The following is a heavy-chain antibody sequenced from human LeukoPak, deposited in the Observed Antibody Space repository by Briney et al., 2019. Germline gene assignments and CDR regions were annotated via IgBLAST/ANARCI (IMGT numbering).Heavy chain of an antibody. D-gene: IGHD7-27*01. CDR2: IRVGGEI. CDR1: GFTFSSYA. CDR3: AKGTGDTGYYIDY. Sequence: PGGSLRLSCAASGFTFSSYAMNWVRQAPGKGLEWVSGIRVGGEIYYADSVKGRFTISRDNSENTLYLQMSGLRAEDTAVYHCAKGTGDTGYYIDYWGQGTLVTVSS. V-gene: IGHV3-23*01. J-gene: IGHJ4*02.